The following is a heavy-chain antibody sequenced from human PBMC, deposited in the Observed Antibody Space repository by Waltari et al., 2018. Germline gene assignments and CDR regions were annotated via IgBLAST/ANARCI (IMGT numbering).Heavy chain of an antibody. Sequence: QVQMVQSGAEVKKPGAAVKVSCKVSGRSLFQFFIDWVRQAPGEEFGWMGGIDPGHGDTLHAQQFQGRLIMTEDTSTDTAYMELSSLRSEDTAVYYCATAPLYDSRGYYKHYFDFWGQGTLVTVSS. J-gene: IGHJ4*02. CDR2: IDPGHGDT. CDR3: ATAPLYDSRGYYKHYFDF. D-gene: IGHD3-22*01. V-gene: IGHV1-24*01. CDR1: GRSLFQFF.